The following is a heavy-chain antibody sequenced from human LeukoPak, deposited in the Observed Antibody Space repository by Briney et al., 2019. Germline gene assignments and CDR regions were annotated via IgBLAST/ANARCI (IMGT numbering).Heavy chain of an antibody. Sequence: RPGGSLRLSCAASGFTFSSYGMPWVRQAPDKGLEWVAVISYDGSNKYYADSVKGRFTISRDNSKNTLYLQMNSLRAEDTAVYYCAKDSVAYEIVGDDFDYWGQGTLVTVSS. V-gene: IGHV3-30*18. D-gene: IGHD1-26*01. CDR2: ISYDGSNK. CDR3: AKDSVAYEIVGDDFDY. CDR1: GFTFSSYG. J-gene: IGHJ4*02.